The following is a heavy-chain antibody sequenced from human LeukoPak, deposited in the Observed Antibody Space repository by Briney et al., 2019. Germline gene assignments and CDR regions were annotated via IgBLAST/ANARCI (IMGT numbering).Heavy chain of an antibody. CDR3: ARDLGRATYYYDSSGYRSFDY. V-gene: IGHV1-18*01. CDR1: GYTFTSYG. CDR2: ISAYNGNT. Sequence: ASVKASCKASGYTFTSYGISWVRQAPGQGLEWMGWISAYNGNTNYAQKLQGRVTMTTDTSTSTAYMELRSLRSDDTAVYYCARDLGRATYYYDSSGYRSFDYWGQGTLVTVSS. D-gene: IGHD3-22*01. J-gene: IGHJ4*02.